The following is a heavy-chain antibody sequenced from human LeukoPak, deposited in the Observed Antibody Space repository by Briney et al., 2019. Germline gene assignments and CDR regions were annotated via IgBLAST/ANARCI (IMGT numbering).Heavy chain of an antibody. CDR3: ARDGLGSGWYSVWFDP. CDR1: GGSISSYY. V-gene: IGHV4-4*07. J-gene: IGHJ5*02. Sequence: SSETLSLTCTVPGGSISSYYWSWIRQPAGKGLEWIGRIYSSGSTNYNPSLKSRVTMSIDTSKNQFSLKLSSVTAADTAMYYCARDGLGSGWYSVWFDPWGQGTLVTVSS. D-gene: IGHD6-19*01. CDR2: IYSSGST.